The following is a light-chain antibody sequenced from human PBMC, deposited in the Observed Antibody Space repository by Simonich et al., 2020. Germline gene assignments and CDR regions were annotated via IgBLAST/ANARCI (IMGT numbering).Light chain of an antibody. Sequence: QSVLTQPPSVSGAPGQRVTISCTGSSSNIGAGYDVHWYQQPPGTAPKLLIYGNSNRPSGVPDRFSGSKSGNTASLTISGLQAEDEADYYCSSYTSSSTVVFGGGTKLTVL. V-gene: IGLV1-40*01. J-gene: IGLJ2*01. CDR2: GNS. CDR3: SSYTSSSTVV. CDR1: SSNIGAGYD.